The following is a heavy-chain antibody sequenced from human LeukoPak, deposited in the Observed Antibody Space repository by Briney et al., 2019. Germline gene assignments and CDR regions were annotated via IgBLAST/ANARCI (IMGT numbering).Heavy chain of an antibody. CDR3: AAEGGLLYYFDY. CDR2: FDPEDGET. Sequence: ASVKVSCKVSGYTLTELSMHWVRQAPGKGLEWMGGFDPEDGETIYAQKFQGRVTMTEDTSTDTAYMELSSLRSEDTAVYYCAAEGGLLYYFDYWGQGTLATVSS. D-gene: IGHD2/OR15-2a*01. J-gene: IGHJ4*02. CDR1: GYTLTELS. V-gene: IGHV1-24*01.